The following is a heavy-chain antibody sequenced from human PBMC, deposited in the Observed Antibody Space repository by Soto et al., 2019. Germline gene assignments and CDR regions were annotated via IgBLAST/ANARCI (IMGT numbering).Heavy chain of an antibody. J-gene: IGHJ3*02. D-gene: IGHD3-10*01. CDR1: GFTFSDSA. V-gene: IGHV3-73*01. Sequence: PGGSLRLSCAASGFTFSDSAVHWVRQASGKGLEWVGRIRNKPDNYATAYAASVKGRFTFSRDDSKNTAYLHMNSLKTEDTAVYYCRRRRKLYGSGSGPSEAFDIWGQGTMVTVSS. CDR2: IRNKPDNYAT. CDR3: RRRRKLYGSGSGPSEAFDI.